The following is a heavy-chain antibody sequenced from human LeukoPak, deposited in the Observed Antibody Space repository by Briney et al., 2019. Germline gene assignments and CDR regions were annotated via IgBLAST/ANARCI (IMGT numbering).Heavy chain of an antibody. CDR1: GGSISSSSYY. CDR3: ASNRGNWFDP. V-gene: IGHV4-39*07. CDR2: INHSGST. Sequence: SETLSLTCTVSGGSISSSSYYWGWIRQPPGKGLEWIGEINHSGSTNYNPSLKSRVTISVDTSKNQFSLKLSSVTAADTAVYYCASNRGNWFDPWGQGTLVTVSS. J-gene: IGHJ5*02.